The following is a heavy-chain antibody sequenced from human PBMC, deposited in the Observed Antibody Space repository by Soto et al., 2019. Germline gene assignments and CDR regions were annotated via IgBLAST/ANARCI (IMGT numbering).Heavy chain of an antibody. V-gene: IGHV1-8*01. CDR1: GYTFTSYD. CDR2: MNPNSGNT. J-gene: IGHJ4*02. D-gene: IGHD6-19*01. Sequence: QVQLVHSGAEVKKPGASVKVSCKASGYTFTSYDINWVRQATGQGLEWMGWMNPNSGNTGYAQKFQGRVNMTRNTSKIKAYMELSSLRAEDTAVYYWAREVAGYVGNWGQGTLVTVSS. CDR3: AREVAGYVGN.